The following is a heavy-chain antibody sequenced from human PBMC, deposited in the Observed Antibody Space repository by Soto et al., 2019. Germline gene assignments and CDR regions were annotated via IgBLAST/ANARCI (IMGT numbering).Heavy chain of an antibody. Sequence: GGSLRLSCAASGFTFSNYAMSWVRQAPGKGLEWVSGISGGGGSTYYAASVKDRFTISRDISKNTLYLQMNSLKTEDTAVYYCTTGVTSRGMDVWGQGTTVTVSS. D-gene: IGHD2-21*02. J-gene: IGHJ6*02. CDR3: TTGVTSRGMDV. V-gene: IGHV3-23*01. CDR2: ISGGGGST. CDR1: GFTFSNYA.